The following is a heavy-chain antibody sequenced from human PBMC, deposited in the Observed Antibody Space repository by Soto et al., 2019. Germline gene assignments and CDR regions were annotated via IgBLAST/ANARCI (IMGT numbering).Heavy chain of an antibody. CDR1: GGYISNSY. V-gene: IGHV4-59*01. D-gene: IGHD3-3*01. J-gene: IGHJ3*02. CDR3: ARVPYYDFWSGYPFDAFDI. Sequence: PSEPLSLTCTVYGGYISNSYGSWIRQPPGKGLEWLGYIYYSGSTNYNPSLKSRVTISVDTSKNQFSLKLSSVTAADTAVYYCARVPYYDFWSGYPFDAFDIWGQGTMVTVSS. CDR2: IYYSGST.